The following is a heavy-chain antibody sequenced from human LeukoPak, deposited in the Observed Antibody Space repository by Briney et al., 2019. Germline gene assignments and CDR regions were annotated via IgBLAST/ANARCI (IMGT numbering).Heavy chain of an antibody. D-gene: IGHD2-15*01. V-gene: IGHV3-23*01. CDR3: AKDPKPRSGGSCYYNWFDP. Sequence: GGSLRLSCAASGFTFSSYAMSWVRQAPGKGLEWVSAISGSGGSTYYADSVKGRFTISRDNSKNTLYLQMNSLRAEDTAVYYCAKDPKPRSGGSCYYNWFDPWGQGTLVTVSS. J-gene: IGHJ5*02. CDR2: ISGSGGST. CDR1: GFTFSSYA.